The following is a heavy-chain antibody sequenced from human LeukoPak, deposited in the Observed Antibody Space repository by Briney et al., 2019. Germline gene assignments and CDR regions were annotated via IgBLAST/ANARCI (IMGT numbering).Heavy chain of an antibody. V-gene: IGHV4-59*08. Sequence: PSETLSLTCTVSGGSISNYYWIWIRQPPGKGLEWIGFIYNSGSTHYNPSLKSRVTMSVATSNNQFSLRLSSVTAADTAIYYCARHSGASPHYFDYWGQGALVTVSS. J-gene: IGHJ4*02. D-gene: IGHD1-26*01. CDR3: ARHSGASPHYFDY. CDR1: GGSISNYY. CDR2: IYNSGST.